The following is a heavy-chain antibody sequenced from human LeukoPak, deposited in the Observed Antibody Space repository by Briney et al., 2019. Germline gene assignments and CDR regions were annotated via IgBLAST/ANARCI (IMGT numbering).Heavy chain of an antibody. CDR1: GGSISSYY. Sequence: SETLSLTCTVSGGSISSYYWSWIRQPPGKGLEWIGYIYYSGSTNYNPSLKSRVTISVDTSKNQFSLKLSSVTAADTAVYYCARMKGCSGGSCYETEFDYWGQGTLVTVSS. D-gene: IGHD2-15*01. CDR2: IYYSGST. V-gene: IGHV4-59*12. CDR3: ARMKGCSGGSCYETEFDY. J-gene: IGHJ4*02.